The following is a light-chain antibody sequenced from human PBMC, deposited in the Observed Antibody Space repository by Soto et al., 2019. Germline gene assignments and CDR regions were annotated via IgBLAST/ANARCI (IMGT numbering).Light chain of an antibody. J-gene: IGKJ1*01. CDR2: LAS. Sequence: DIVMTQSPDSLAVSLCERATINCRSSQSVSYSSNNDNYLAWYQQKPGQPPKLLIYLASTRESGVPDRFSGSGSGTDFTLTISSLQAEDVAVYYCQQYYSTPRTFGQGTKVDIK. CDR3: QQYYSTPRT. V-gene: IGKV4-1*01. CDR1: QSVSYSSNNDNY.